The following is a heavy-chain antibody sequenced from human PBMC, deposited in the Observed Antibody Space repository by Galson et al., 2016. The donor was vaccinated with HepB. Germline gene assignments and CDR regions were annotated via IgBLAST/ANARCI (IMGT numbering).Heavy chain of an antibody. CDR2: INHSGTT. Sequence: TLSLTCSVSAGSISSGGYYWSWIRQHPGKGLEWIGYINHSGTTYYNPSLSSRAAISVDTSKNQFSLEVSSVTAADTAVSYCARVSGNAFDIWGHGTMVTVSS. V-gene: IGHV4-31*03. CDR1: AGSISSGGYY. J-gene: IGHJ3*02. CDR3: ARVSGNAFDI.